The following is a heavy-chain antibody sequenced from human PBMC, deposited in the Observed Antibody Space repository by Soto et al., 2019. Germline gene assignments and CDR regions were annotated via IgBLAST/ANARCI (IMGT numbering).Heavy chain of an antibody. CDR3: ARIFFIAVAGTGYFDY. J-gene: IGHJ4*02. D-gene: IGHD6-19*01. V-gene: IGHV4-39*01. Sequence: PSETLSLTCTVSGGSISSSSYYWGWIRQPPGKGLEWIGSIYYSGSTYYNPSLKSRVTISVDTSKNQFSLKLSSVTAADTAVYYCARIFFIAVAGTGYFDYWGQGTLVTVSS. CDR2: IYYSGST. CDR1: GGSISSSSYY.